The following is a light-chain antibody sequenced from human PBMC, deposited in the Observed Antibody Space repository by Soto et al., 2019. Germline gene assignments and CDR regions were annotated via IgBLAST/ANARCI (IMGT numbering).Light chain of an antibody. V-gene: IGKV3-11*01. J-gene: IGKJ4*01. Sequence: ETVLTQSPATLSLSPGERATLSCRASQSAGNYLAWYQQKPGQAPRLLIYDTSVRATGVSARFSGSGSGTDFTLTISSLEPEDFAVYYCQHRSSWPLTFGGGTKVESK. CDR2: DTS. CDR1: QSAGNY. CDR3: QHRSSWPLT.